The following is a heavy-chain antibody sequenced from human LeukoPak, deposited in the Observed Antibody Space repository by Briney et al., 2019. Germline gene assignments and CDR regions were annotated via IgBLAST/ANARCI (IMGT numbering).Heavy chain of an antibody. CDR2: IYYSGST. Sequence: SETLSLTCTVSGGSISTYYWTWIRQPPGKGLEWIGYIYYSGSTNYNPSLKSRVIISVDMSKNQFSLKLTSVTAADAAVYYCARHGQERAMVTPLYYFDYWGQGTLVTVSS. CDR3: ARHGQERAMVTPLYYFDY. CDR1: GGSISTYY. J-gene: IGHJ4*02. D-gene: IGHD5-18*01. V-gene: IGHV4-59*08.